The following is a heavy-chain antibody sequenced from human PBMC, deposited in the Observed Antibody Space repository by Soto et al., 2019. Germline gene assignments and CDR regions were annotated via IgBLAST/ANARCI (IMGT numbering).Heavy chain of an antibody. V-gene: IGHV1-46*01. CDR2: INPSGGST. Sequence: ASVKVSCKASGYTFTSYYMHWVRQAPGQGLEWMGIINPSGGSTSYAQKFQGRVTMTRDTSTSTVYMELSSLRSEDTAVYYCARDLAGGEYYYGSGSYFYYYGMDVWGQGTTVTVSS. J-gene: IGHJ6*02. CDR3: ARDLAGGEYYYGSGSYFYYYGMDV. D-gene: IGHD3-10*01. CDR1: GYTFTSYY.